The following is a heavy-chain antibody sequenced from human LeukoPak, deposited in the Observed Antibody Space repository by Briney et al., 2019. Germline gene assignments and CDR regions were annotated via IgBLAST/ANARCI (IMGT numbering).Heavy chain of an antibody. CDR2: VNPHSGGT. CDR1: GYTFTDSY. J-gene: IGHJ4*02. D-gene: IGHD3-22*01. V-gene: IGHV1-2*02. CDR3: ARAVFGHYFHNSGYYFDF. Sequence: ASLKVSCTPSGYTFTDSYIHWVRQAPGQGLEWMVWVNPHSGGTSYAQKFQGRVTMTRDTSITTAYMELTRLESDDTAVYYCARAVFGHYFHNSGYYFDFWGQGSLATVSS.